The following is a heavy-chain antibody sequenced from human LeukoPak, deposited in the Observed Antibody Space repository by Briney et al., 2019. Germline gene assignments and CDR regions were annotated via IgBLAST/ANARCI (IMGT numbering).Heavy chain of an antibody. CDR1: AGSISSYY. V-gene: IGHV4-59*01. J-gene: IGHJ5*02. D-gene: IGHD1-26*01. CDR3: AKDGSGSYFNWFDP. CDR2: IYNSGST. Sequence: SETLSLTCTVSAGSISSYYWSWIRQPPGKGLEWIGYIYNSGSTNYNPSLKSRVTISVDTSKNQFSLKLSSVTAAATAVYYCAKDGSGSYFNWFDPWGQGTLVTVSS.